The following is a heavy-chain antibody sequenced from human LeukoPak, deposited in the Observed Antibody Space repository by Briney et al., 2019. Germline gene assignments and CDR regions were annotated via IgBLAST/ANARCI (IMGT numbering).Heavy chain of an antibody. Sequence: GGSLRLSCAASGFTFDDYGMSWVRQAPGKGLEWVSSISSSSSYIYYADSVKGRFTISRDNAKNSLYLQMNSLRAEDTAVYYCADDDYGDAWGQGTLVTVSS. CDR3: ADDDYGDA. J-gene: IGHJ4*02. CDR1: GFTFDDYG. V-gene: IGHV3-21*01. CDR2: ISSSSSYI. D-gene: IGHD4-17*01.